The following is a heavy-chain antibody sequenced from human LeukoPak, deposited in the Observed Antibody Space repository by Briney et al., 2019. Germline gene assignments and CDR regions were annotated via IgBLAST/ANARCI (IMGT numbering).Heavy chain of an antibody. Sequence: GRSLILSCAASGLTFSRYAMHWVRQAPGKGLEWVAVISYDGSNKYYADSVKGRFTISRDNSKNTLYLQMNSLRAEDTAVYYCARLQAGIAAEDYYYGTDVWGQGTTVTVSS. J-gene: IGHJ6*02. V-gene: IGHV3-30*04. CDR1: GLTFSRYA. D-gene: IGHD6-13*01. CDR2: ISYDGSNK. CDR3: ARLQAGIAAEDYYYGTDV.